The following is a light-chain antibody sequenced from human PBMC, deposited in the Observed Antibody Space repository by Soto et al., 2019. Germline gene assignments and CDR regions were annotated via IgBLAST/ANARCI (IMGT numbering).Light chain of an antibody. Sequence: DIVLTQSPATLSVSPGERATLSCMSTETVSTNLAWFQRKAGQPPRLLIYGSSTRATGVPDRFSGSGSGTEFARIISSLQSEDVAVYYCQQYSNWPPATTFGQGTRLEI. CDR2: GSS. V-gene: IGKV3-15*01. CDR3: QQYSNWPPATT. CDR1: ETVSTN. J-gene: IGKJ5*01.